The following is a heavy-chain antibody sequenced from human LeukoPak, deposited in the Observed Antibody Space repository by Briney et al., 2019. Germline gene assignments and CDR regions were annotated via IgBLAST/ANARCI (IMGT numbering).Heavy chain of an antibody. J-gene: IGHJ4*02. V-gene: IGHV4-59*01. Sequence: PSETLSLTCTVSGGSISSYYWSWIRQPPGKGLEWIGYIYYSGSTNYNPSLKTRVTISVDTSKNQSSLKLSSVTAADTAVYYCASGVGDLYYFDYWGQGTLVTVSS. CDR3: ASGVGDLYYFDY. CDR1: GGSISSYY. D-gene: IGHD2-21*02. CDR2: IYYSGST.